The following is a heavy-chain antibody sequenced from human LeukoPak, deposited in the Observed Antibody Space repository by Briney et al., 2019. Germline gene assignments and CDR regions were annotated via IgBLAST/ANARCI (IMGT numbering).Heavy chain of an antibody. CDR2: ISWNSGSI. Sequence: PGRSLRLSCVASGFAFDDYAMHWVRQVPGKGLEWVSGISWNSGSIDYADSVKGRFTISRDNAKNSLYLQMNSLRAEDTAVYYCVSQQSFHYYYMDVWGKGTTVTVSS. CDR3: VSQQSFHYYYMDV. D-gene: IGHD2/OR15-2a*01. V-gene: IGHV3-9*01. CDR1: GFAFDDYA. J-gene: IGHJ6*03.